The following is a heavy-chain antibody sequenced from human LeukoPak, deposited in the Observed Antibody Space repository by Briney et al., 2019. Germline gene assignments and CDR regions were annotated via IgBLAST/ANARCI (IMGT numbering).Heavy chain of an antibody. CDR3: ARRWGIAARQAVNWFDP. V-gene: IGHV1-69*13. J-gene: IGHJ5*02. D-gene: IGHD6-6*01. Sequence: SVKVSCKASGGTFSSYAISWVRQAPGQGLEWMGGIIPIFGTANYAQRFQGRVTITADESTSTAYMELSSLRSEDTAVYYCARRWGIAARQAVNWFDPWGQGTLVTVSS. CDR2: IIPIFGTA. CDR1: GGTFSSYA.